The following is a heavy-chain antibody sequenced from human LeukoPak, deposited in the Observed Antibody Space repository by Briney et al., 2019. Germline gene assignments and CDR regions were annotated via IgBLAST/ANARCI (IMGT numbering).Heavy chain of an antibody. D-gene: IGHD5-12*01. Sequence: SETLSLTCTVSDDSINSYYWSWIRQPAGKGLEWIGRIYSNGDTNYNPSLKSRVTISQDRTRNQLSLKLSSVTAADTAVYYCARVALGFDYWGQGTLVTVSS. CDR1: DDSINSYY. CDR2: IYSNGDT. V-gene: IGHV4-4*07. CDR3: ARVALGFDY. J-gene: IGHJ4*02.